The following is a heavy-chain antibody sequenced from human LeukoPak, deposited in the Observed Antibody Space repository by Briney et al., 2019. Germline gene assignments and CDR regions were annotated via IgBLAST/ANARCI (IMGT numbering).Heavy chain of an antibody. V-gene: IGHV3-30-3*01. J-gene: IGHJ5*02. D-gene: IGHD4-17*01. CDR2: ISYDGSNE. CDR1: GSTFSHYA. Sequence: PGGSLRLSCAASGSTFSHYAMHWVRQAPGKGLEWVAVISYDGSNEYYAESVKGRLTISRDSSENTLYLEMNSLRVEDTAVYYCARAGDYGDTNWFDPWGQGTLVTVSS. CDR3: ARAGDYGDTNWFDP.